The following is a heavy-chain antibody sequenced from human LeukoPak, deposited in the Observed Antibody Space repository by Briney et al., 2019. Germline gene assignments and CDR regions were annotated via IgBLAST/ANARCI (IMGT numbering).Heavy chain of an antibody. Sequence: PSETLSLTCAFSGGAFSAYYWSWIRQPPGKGLEWIGEINPSGSTNYNPSLKSRVTMSVDTSKNQFSLKLTSVTAADTAVYYCARGYCSGGSCYIFDYWGQGSLVTVSS. CDR2: INPSGST. D-gene: IGHD2-15*01. J-gene: IGHJ4*02. CDR3: ARGYCSGGSCYIFDY. V-gene: IGHV4-34*01. CDR1: GGAFSAYY.